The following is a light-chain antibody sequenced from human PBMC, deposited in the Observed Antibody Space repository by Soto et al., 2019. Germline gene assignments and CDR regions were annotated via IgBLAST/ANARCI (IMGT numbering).Light chain of an antibody. CDR2: DAS. J-gene: IGKJ1*01. Sequence: EIVLTQSPGTLSLSPWERATLSCRASQYIGYDLAWYQQQPGQAPRLLIYDASNRATGIPARFSGSGSGTDFTLTISSLEPEDFAVYYCQQRRTFGQGTKVDIK. CDR1: QYIGYD. V-gene: IGKV3-11*01. CDR3: QQRRT.